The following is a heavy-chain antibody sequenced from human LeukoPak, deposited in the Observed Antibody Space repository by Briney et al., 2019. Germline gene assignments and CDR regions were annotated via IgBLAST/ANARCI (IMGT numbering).Heavy chain of an antibody. V-gene: IGHV4-38-2*01. Sequence: PSETLSLTCGVSGYSISSGYYWGWIRQPQGKGLQWIGTIYHTGSTYYKPSLKIQVTIPVDTSKNQFSLKLSSVTAADTAVYYCARQLFTTSRHFDPWGQGTLVTVSS. CDR1: GYSISSGYY. CDR3: ARQLFTTSRHFDP. J-gene: IGHJ5*02. D-gene: IGHD2-2*01. CDR2: IYHTGST.